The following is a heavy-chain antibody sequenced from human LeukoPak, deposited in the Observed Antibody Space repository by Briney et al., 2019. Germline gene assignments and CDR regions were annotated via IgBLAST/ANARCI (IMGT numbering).Heavy chain of an antibody. CDR2: IDSSSKHI. CDR1: GFIFNIYS. CDR3: ARDKGLYGMDV. Sequence: PGGSLRLSCATSGFIFNIYSINWVRQAPGKGLEWVSSIDSSSKHIYYSDSVKGRFTISRDNAKNSLYLEMNSLRAEDTAVYYCARDKGLYGMDVWGQGTTVTVSS. V-gene: IGHV3-21*01. J-gene: IGHJ6*02.